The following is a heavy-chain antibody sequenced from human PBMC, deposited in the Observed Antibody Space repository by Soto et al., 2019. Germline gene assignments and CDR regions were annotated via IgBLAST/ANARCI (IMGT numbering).Heavy chain of an antibody. CDR1: GGSISNGDYY. Sequence: QVQLQESGPGLVKPSQTLSLTCTVSGGSISNGDYYWSWIRQHPGKGLEWIGYIYYSGTTYYNPSLQRRVTIAVHTSKNQFSLKLRSVTAADTAVYYCARRDTSSSWFDPWGQGTLVTVSS. J-gene: IGHJ5*02. CDR3: ARRDTSSSWFDP. V-gene: IGHV4-31*03. D-gene: IGHD2-2*01. CDR2: IYYSGTT.